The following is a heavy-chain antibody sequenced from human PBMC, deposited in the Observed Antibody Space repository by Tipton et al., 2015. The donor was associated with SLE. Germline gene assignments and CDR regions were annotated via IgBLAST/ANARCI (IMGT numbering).Heavy chain of an antibody. CDR1: GFTFSSYS. CDR3: ASSGDGYDYYYYGMDV. J-gene: IGHJ6*02. D-gene: IGHD5-24*01. CDR2: ISSGNSYI. Sequence: GSLRLSCAASGFTFSSYSMNWVRQAPGKGLEWVSSISSGNSYIYYADSVKGRFTISRDNAKNSLFLQMNSLRVEDTAVYYCASSGDGYDYYYYGMDVWGQGTTVTVSS. V-gene: IGHV3-21*01.